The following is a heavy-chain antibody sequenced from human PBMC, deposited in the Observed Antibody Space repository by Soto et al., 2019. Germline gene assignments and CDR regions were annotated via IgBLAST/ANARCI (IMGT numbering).Heavy chain of an antibody. CDR2: MFSSGAT. CDR3: ARVPKSGPNLSSGILDV. J-gene: IGHJ6*02. Sequence: KPXATLSLTFTVSGGSIENSYWNWIRQPAGKGLEWIGRMFSSGATSCSPSLKSRVTMSLDTSKRQFSLKLSSVTAADTAVYYCARVPKSGPNLSSGILDVWGQGSTVTVSS. V-gene: IGHV4-4*07. CDR1: GGSIENSY. D-gene: IGHD3-10*01.